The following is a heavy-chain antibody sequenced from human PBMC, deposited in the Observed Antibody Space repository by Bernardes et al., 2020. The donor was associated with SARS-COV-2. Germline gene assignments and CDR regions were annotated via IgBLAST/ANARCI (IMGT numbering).Heavy chain of an antibody. Sequence: ASVKASCKTSGYTFTGYFIHWVRQAPGQGLEWMGWINPNSGDTYYAPKFQGRVTMTRDTSINTAYMEMSRLTFDDTAVYYCARGLKTCGGDCPWGQGTLVTVSS. CDR2: INPNSGDT. J-gene: IGHJ5*02. CDR3: ARGLKTCGGDCP. V-gene: IGHV1-2*02. CDR1: GYTFTGYF. D-gene: IGHD2-21*02.